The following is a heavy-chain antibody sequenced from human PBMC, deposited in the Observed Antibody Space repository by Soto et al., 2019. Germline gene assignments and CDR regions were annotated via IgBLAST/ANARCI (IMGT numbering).Heavy chain of an antibody. J-gene: IGHJ6*02. V-gene: IGHV4-39*01. CDR3: ARRGSSRQIYHYGMDV. Sequence: QVQLQESGPGLVKPSETLSLTCTVSGDSVSSSYYYWGWIRQPPVKGLGWIGSIFSSGSTYYNPSLKSRVTISVDTSKNQFSLKLSSVTAADTAVYYCARRGSSRQIYHYGMDVWGPGTTVTVSS. CDR2: IFSSGST. CDR1: GDSVSSSYYY. D-gene: IGHD6-13*01.